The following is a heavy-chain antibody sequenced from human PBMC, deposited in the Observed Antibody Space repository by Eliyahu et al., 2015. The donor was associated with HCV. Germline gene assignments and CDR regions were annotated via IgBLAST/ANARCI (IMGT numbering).Heavy chain of an antibody. CDR2: IKSKADFEAA. V-gene: IGHV3-15*07. CDR3: TTDTISRSHGDYDRCFEY. J-gene: IGHJ4*02. D-gene: IGHD4-17*01. Sequence: EVQLVESGGGLVKPGGSLRLSCVASGLXFNNAWMNWVRQIPGKGLEWVGRIKSKADFEAAEYAPPVKGRFTISRDDSKNTLYLLMDSLKTEDTAVYYCTTDTISRSHGDYDRCFEYWGQGTLVTVSS. CDR1: GLXFNNAW.